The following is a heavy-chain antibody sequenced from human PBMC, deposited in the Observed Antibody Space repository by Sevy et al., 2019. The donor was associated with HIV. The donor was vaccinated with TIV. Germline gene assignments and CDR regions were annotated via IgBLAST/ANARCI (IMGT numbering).Heavy chain of an antibody. CDR1: GASVSSGRYY. J-gene: IGHJ5*01. CDR3: AGGGSYGLGIYQS. CDR2: IYYNGRA. V-gene: IGHV4-61*01. D-gene: IGHD3-10*01. Sequence: SETLSLTCTVSGASVSSGRYYWSWIRQPPGKGLEWIGYIYYNGRANQNPSLKSRVTISVDTSKNQLSLNLRSVIAADTAVYYCAGGGSYGLGIYQSWGHGTLVTVSS.